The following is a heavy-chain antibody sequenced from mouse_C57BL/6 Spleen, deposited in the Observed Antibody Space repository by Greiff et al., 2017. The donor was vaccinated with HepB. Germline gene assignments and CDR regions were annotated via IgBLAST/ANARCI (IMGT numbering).Heavy chain of an antibody. Sequence: VQLQQSGPELVKPGASVKISCKASGYAFSSSWMNWVKQRPGKGLEWIGRIYPGDGDTNYNGKFQGKATLTADKSSSTAYMQLSSLPSEDSAVYFCARRAAKAGLYDYAMDYWGQGTSVTVSS. D-gene: IGHD6-1*01. CDR1: GYAFSSSW. CDR2: IYPGDGDT. V-gene: IGHV1-82*01. CDR3: ARRAAKAGLYDYAMDY. J-gene: IGHJ4*01.